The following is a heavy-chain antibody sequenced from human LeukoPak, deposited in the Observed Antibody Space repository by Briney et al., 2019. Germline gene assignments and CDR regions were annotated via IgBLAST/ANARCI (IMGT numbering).Heavy chain of an antibody. CDR2: ISAYNGNT. D-gene: IGHD3-22*01. V-gene: IGHV1-18*01. J-gene: IGHJ3*02. CDR1: GYTFTSYG. CDR3: ARDATYYYDSSGYPDAFDI. Sequence: ASVKVSCKASGYTFTSYGISWVRQAPGQRLEWMGWISAYNGNTNYAQKLQGRVTMTTDTSTSTAYMELRSLRSDDTAVYYCARDATYYYDSSGYPDAFDIWGQGTMVTVSS.